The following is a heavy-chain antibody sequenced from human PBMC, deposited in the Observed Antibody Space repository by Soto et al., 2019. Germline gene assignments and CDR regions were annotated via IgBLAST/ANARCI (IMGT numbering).Heavy chain of an antibody. J-gene: IGHJ2*01. Sequence: GGSLRLSXAASGFTFDDYAMHWVRQAPGKGLEWVSGISWNSGSIGYADSVKGRFTISRDNAKDSLYLQMNSLRAEDTALYYCAKDIGDGYNFGYFDLWGRGTLVTVSS. CDR1: GFTFDDYA. CDR3: AKDIGDGYNFGYFDL. V-gene: IGHV3-9*01. D-gene: IGHD5-12*01. CDR2: ISWNSGSI.